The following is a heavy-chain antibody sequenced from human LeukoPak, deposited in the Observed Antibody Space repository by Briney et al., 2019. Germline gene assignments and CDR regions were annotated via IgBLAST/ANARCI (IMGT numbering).Heavy chain of an antibody. CDR3: ASWGDYGYYFDY. Sequence: PSETLSLTCAVPGGSISSSNWWSWVRQPPGKGLEWIGEIYHSGSTNYNPSLKSRVTISVDKSKNQFSLKLSSVTAADTAVYYCASWGDYGYYFDYWGQGTLVTVSS. J-gene: IGHJ4*02. D-gene: IGHD4-17*01. V-gene: IGHV4-4*02. CDR2: IYHSGST. CDR1: GGSISSSNW.